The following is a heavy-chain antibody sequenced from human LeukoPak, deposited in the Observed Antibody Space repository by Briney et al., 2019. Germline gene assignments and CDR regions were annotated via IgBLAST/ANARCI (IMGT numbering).Heavy chain of an antibody. J-gene: IGHJ6*02. CDR3: ARGVSERAYYYYGMDV. CDR2: IIPILGIA. CDR1: GYTFTSYG. Sequence: EASVKVSCKASGYTFTSYGISWVRQAPGQGLEWMGRIIPILGIANYAQKFQGRVTITADKSTSTAYMELSSLRSEDTAVYYCARGVSERAYYYYGMDVWGQGTTVTVSS. V-gene: IGHV1-69*04. D-gene: IGHD5/OR15-5a*01.